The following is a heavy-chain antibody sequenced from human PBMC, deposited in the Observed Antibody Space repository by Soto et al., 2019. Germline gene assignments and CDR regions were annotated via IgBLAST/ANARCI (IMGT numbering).Heavy chain of an antibody. CDR2: ISPYNNNT. CDR1: GYTFTRDG. J-gene: IGHJ4*02. V-gene: IGHV1-18*04. D-gene: IGHD1-26*01. CDR3: ARDRRGLRSPYFGSQYFDS. Sequence: QVQLVQSGLEVKKPGASVKVSCKTSGYTFTRDGLRWVRQAPGQGLEGMGWISPYNNNTKYAQRFQGRVTMTTDTSTNSVYMELTSLTSADTAVYYCARDRRGLRSPYFGSQYFDSWGQGTLVTVSS.